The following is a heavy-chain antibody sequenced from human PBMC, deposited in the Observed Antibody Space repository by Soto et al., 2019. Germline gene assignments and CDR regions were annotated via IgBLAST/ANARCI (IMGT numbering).Heavy chain of an antibody. V-gene: IGHV1-69*01. Sequence: QVQLVQSGAEVRKPGSSVRVSCKASGGTFDAYTITWVRQAPGQVLEWMGGIIPLFGTANYAHKLHGRVTISADDSTTTAHMALISLRSEDTAVYVCARLGTKAIDVWGQGTTVTIS. D-gene: IGHD2-2*01. CDR3: ARLGTKAIDV. CDR1: GGTFDAYT. CDR2: IIPLFGTA. J-gene: IGHJ6*02.